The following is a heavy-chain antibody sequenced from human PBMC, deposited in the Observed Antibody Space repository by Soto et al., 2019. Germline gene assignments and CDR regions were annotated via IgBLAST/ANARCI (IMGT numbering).Heavy chain of an antibody. CDR1: GFTFSDYG. Sequence: QVQLVESGGGVVQPGRSLRLSCAVSGFTFSDYGMHWVRQTPDKGLEWVAVMSPDGTKKYYADSVKGRFTISRDTSKNTLYLQMSRLRGEDSAVYHCAKALVRGLYSHYGMDVWGQGTTVTVSS. CDR3: AKALVRGLYSHYGMDV. CDR2: MSPDGTKK. J-gene: IGHJ6*02. V-gene: IGHV3-30*18. D-gene: IGHD3-10*01.